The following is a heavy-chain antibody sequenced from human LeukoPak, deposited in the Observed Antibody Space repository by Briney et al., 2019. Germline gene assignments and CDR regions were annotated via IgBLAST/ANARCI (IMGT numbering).Heavy chain of an antibody. CDR1: GFTVSSNY. J-gene: IGHJ6*02. CDR2: IYSGGST. Sequence: GGSLRLSFAASGFTVSSNYMSWVRQAPGKGLEWVSVIYSGGSTYYADSVKGRFTISRDNSKNTLYLQMNSLRAEDTAVYYCAGATAPSYYYYGMDVWGQGTTVTVSS. CDR3: AGATAPSYYYYGMDV. V-gene: IGHV3-53*01.